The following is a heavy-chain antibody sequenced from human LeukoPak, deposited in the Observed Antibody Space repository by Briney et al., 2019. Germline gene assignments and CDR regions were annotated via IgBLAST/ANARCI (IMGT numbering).Heavy chain of an antibody. J-gene: IGHJ6*03. D-gene: IGHD2-2*03. V-gene: IGHV4-39*01. CDR3: ARHRDGYCTTTSCLAYMDV. CDR2: IYHSGTT. CDR1: GASISSSSYY. Sequence: PSETLSLTCTVSGASISSSSYYWGWIRQPPGKGLEWIGSIYHSGTTYYNPSLKSRVTISVDKSKNLFSLKLSSVTAADTAVYYCARHRDGYCTTTSCLAYMDVRGKGTTVTVSS.